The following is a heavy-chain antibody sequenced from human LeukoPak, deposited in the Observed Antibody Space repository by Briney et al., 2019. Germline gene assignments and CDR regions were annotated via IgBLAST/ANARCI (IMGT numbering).Heavy chain of an antibody. Sequence: ASETLSLTCTVSGGSISSGGYYWSWIRQPPGKGLEWIGEVNHSGSTNYNPSLKSRVTISVDTSKNQFSLKLSSVTAADTAVYYCARSTAYCGGDCYSEWGQGTLVTVSS. CDR3: ARSTAYCGGDCYSE. J-gene: IGHJ4*02. D-gene: IGHD2-21*02. CDR2: VNHSGST. V-gene: IGHV4-61*08. CDR1: GGSISSGGYY.